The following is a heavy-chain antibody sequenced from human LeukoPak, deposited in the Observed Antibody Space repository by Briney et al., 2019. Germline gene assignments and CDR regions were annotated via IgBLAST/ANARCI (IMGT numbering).Heavy chain of an antibody. J-gene: IGHJ4*02. Sequence: GASVKVSCKASGYTFTGYYMHWVRQAPGQGLEWMGWINPNSGGTNYAQKFQGRVTMTRETSISTAYMALSRLRSDDTAVYYCARALEMALLPTDSWGQGTLVTVSS. D-gene: IGHD5-24*01. CDR1: GYTFTGYY. CDR3: ARALEMALLPTDS. V-gene: IGHV1-2*02. CDR2: INPNSGGT.